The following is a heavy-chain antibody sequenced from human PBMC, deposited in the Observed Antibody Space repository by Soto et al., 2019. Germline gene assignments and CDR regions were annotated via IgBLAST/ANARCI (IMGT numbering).Heavy chain of an antibody. CDR1: GGSISSYY. Sequence: SETLSLTCTVSGGSISSYYWSWVRQPPGKGLEWIGEVYHSGSTNYNPSLKSRVTISVDTSKNQFSLKLSSVTAADTAVYYCARDSSGGIPPNWFDPWGQGTLVTVSS. D-gene: IGHD2-15*01. CDR3: ARDSSGGIPPNWFDP. J-gene: IGHJ5*02. CDR2: VYHSGST. V-gene: IGHV4-59*01.